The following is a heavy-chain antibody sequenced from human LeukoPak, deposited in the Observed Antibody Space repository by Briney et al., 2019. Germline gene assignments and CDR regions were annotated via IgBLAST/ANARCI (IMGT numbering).Heavy chain of an antibody. Sequence: SETLSLTCAVYGGSFSGYYWSWIRQPPGKGLEWIGEINHSGSTNYNPSLKSRVTISVDTSKNQFSLKLSSVTAADTAVYYCASAPYCSSTSCYNRNNWFDPWGQGTLVTVSS. CDR1: GGSFSGYY. D-gene: IGHD2-2*02. CDR3: ASAPYCSSTSCYNRNNWFDP. V-gene: IGHV4-34*01. J-gene: IGHJ5*02. CDR2: INHSGST.